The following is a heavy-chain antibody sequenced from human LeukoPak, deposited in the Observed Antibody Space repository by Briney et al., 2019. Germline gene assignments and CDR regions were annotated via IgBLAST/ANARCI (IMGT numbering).Heavy chain of an antibody. D-gene: IGHD3-22*01. CDR3: ARDGDNYYDSSGYYYDLDY. J-gene: IGHJ4*02. CDR2: INPSGGST. Sequence: ASVKVSCKASEYSFTDFYMHWVRQAPGQGLEWMGIINPSGGSTSYAQKFQGRVTMTRDTSTSTVYMELSSLRSEDTAVYYCARDGDNYYDSSGYYYDLDYWGQGTLVTVSS. CDR1: EYSFTDFY. V-gene: IGHV1-46*01.